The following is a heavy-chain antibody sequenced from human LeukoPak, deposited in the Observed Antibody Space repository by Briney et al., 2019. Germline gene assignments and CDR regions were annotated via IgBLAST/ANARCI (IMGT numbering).Heavy chain of an antibody. CDR3: ASGSNHTYYYYMDV. J-gene: IGHJ6*03. CDR2: INPNSGGT. Sequence: VASVKVSCKASGYTFTGYYMHWVRQAPGRGLEWMGWINPNSGGTNYAQKFQGRVTMTRDTSISTAYMELSRLRSDDTAVYYCASGSNHTYYYYMDVWGKGTTVTVSS. V-gene: IGHV1-2*02. D-gene: IGHD1-14*01. CDR1: GYTFTGYY.